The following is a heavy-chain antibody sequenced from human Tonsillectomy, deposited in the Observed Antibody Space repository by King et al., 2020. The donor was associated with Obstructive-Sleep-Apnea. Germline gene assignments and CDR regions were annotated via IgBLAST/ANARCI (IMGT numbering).Heavy chain of an antibody. CDR2: IYYSGST. CDR3: ARWGYSSSWYGFDY. J-gene: IGHJ4*02. V-gene: IGHV4-39*07. CDR1: GGSISSSSYY. Sequence: LQLQESGPGLVKPSETLSLTCTVSGGSISSSSYYWGWIRQPPGKGLEWIGSIYYSGSTYYNPSLKSRVTISVDTSKNQFSLKLSSVTAADTAVYYCARWGYSSSWYGFDYWGQGTLVTVSS. D-gene: IGHD6-13*01.